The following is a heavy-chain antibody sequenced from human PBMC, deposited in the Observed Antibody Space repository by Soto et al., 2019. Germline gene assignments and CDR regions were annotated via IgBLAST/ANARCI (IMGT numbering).Heavy chain of an antibody. CDR1: GGSISSSDNY. Sequence: SATLSLTCSVSGGSISSSDNYWGWIRQPPGKGLGWIGTIYFAGNTYYNPSLKSRGTISVDTSKNQFSLRLGFVTAADTAVYYCARHQHNSGFFDRFDPGGQGTLVTVSS. J-gene: IGHJ5*02. V-gene: IGHV4-39*01. CDR3: ARHQHNSGFFDRFDP. CDR2: IYFAGNT. D-gene: IGHD5-18*01.